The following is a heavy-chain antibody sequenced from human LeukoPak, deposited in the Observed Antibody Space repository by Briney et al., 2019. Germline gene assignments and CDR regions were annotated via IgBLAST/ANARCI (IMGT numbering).Heavy chain of an antibody. CDR3: ARQAGMGDYDY. J-gene: IGHJ4*02. CDR1: GGSISSYY. D-gene: IGHD3-16*01. Sequence: PSETLSLTCTVSGGSISSYYWSWIRQPPGKGLEWIGHIYYSGSTNYNPSLKGRVTISIDTSKNQFSLKLSSVTAADTAVYYCARQAGMGDYDYWGQGTLVTVSS. V-gene: IGHV4-59*01. CDR2: IYYSGST.